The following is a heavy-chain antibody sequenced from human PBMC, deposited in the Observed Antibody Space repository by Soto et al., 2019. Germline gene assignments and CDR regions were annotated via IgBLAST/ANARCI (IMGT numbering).Heavy chain of an antibody. D-gene: IGHD2-15*01. J-gene: IGHJ4*02. V-gene: IGHV1-2*02. CDR2: INPNSGGT. CDR1: GYTFTGYY. CDR3: ARVTGYCSGGSCYPNDY. Sequence: QVQLVQSGAEVKKPGASVKVSCKASGYTFTGYYMHWVRQAAGQGLEWMGWINPNSGGTKYAQKCQVRVTMTRDTSISTAYMELSRLRSDDTAVYYCARVTGYCSGGSCYPNDYWGQGTLVTVSS.